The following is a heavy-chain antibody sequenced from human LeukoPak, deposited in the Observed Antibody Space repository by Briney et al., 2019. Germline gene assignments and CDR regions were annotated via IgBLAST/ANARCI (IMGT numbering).Heavy chain of an antibody. J-gene: IGHJ4*02. CDR2: VDPEDGET. Sequence: ASVKVSCKVSGYTFTDYYMHWVQQAPGKGLEWMGLVDPEDGETIYAEKFQARVTITADTSTDTAYMELSSLRSEDTAVYYCATAMYYYDSSGYYSSYFDYWGQGTLVTVSS. CDR1: GYTFTDYY. D-gene: IGHD3-22*01. CDR3: ATAMYYYDSSGYYSSYFDY. V-gene: IGHV1-69-2*01.